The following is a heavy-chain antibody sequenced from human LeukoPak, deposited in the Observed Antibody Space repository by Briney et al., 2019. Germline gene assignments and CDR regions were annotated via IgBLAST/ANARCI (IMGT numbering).Heavy chain of an antibody. D-gene: IGHD3/OR15-3a*01. CDR3: AKALDWLEGGTFDY. Sequence: PGGSLRLSCAASGFTFSSYGMHWVRQAPGKGLEWVAFIRYDGSNKYYADSVKGRFTISRDNSKNTLYLQMNSLRTEDTAVYYCAKALDWLEGGTFDYWGQGTLVTVSS. CDR2: IRYDGSNK. J-gene: IGHJ4*02. CDR1: GFTFSSYG. V-gene: IGHV3-30*02.